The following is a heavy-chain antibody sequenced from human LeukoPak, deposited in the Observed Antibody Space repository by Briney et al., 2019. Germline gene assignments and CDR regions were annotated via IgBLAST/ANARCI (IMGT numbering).Heavy chain of an antibody. Sequence: SETLSLTCTVSGASISCSTYYWGWIRQPPGKGLEWIGSIYFSGSTYYNPSLKSRVTISVDTSKNQFSLKLSSVTAADTAVYYCARGFVAAAGTTWFLGFDPWGQGTLVTVSS. V-gene: IGHV4-39*07. D-gene: IGHD6-13*01. J-gene: IGHJ5*02. CDR1: GASISCSTYY. CDR2: IYFSGST. CDR3: ARGFVAAAGTTWFLGFDP.